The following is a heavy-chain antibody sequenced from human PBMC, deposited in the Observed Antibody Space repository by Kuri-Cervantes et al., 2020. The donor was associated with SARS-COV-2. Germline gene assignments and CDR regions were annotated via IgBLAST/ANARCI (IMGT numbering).Heavy chain of an antibody. CDR1: GSTFSSYG. V-gene: IGHV3-30*18. CDR2: ISYDGSNK. D-gene: IGHD3-3*01. Sequence: GGSLRLSCAASGSTFSSYGMHWVRQAPGKGLEWVAVISYDGSNKYYADSVKGRFTISRDNSKNTLYLQMNSLRAEDTAVYYCAKIFSPGDYWGQGTLVTVSS. CDR3: AKIFSPGDY. J-gene: IGHJ4*02.